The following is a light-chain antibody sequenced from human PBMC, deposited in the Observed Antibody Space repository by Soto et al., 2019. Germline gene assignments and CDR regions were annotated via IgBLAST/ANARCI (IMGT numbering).Light chain of an antibody. CDR1: QRISSW. CDR3: QQYNSYPS. V-gene: IGKV1-5*03. CDR2: KAS. J-gene: IGKJ4*01. Sequence: DIQMTQSPSTLSASVGDRVTITCRASQRISSWLAWYQQKPGKAPKLLIYKASSLESGVPSRFSGSGSGTEFTLTISSLQPDDFATYYCQQYNSYPSFGGGTKVEI.